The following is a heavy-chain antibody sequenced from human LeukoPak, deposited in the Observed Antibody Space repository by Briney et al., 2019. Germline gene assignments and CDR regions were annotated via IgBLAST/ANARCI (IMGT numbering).Heavy chain of an antibody. CDR1: GFTFSSYS. J-gene: IGHJ6*03. CDR2: ISTSSSYI. CDR3: ARDPYSGNYGNDYYYYMDV. D-gene: IGHD1-26*01. V-gene: IGHV3-21*01. Sequence: GGSLRLSCTASGFTFSSYSMNWVRQAPGKGLEWVSSISTSSSYIYYADSLKGRFTISRDNAKNSLYLQMDSLGPDDTAVYYCARDPYSGNYGNDYYYYMDVWGKGTTVTISS.